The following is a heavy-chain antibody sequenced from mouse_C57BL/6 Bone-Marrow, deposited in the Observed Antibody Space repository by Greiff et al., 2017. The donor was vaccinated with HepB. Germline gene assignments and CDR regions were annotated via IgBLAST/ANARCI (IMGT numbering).Heavy chain of an antibody. CDR1: GFNIKDYY. CDR2: IGPENGDT. CDR3: TTYIQGLLRSYAMDY. D-gene: IGHD1-1*01. V-gene: IGHV14-4*01. J-gene: IGHJ4*01. Sequence: EVQLQQSGAELVRPGASVKLSCTASGFNIKDYYMHWVKQRPEQGLEWIGWIGPENGDTEYASKFQGKATITADTSSNTAYVQLSSLTSEDTAVYYCTTYIQGLLRSYAMDYWGQGTSVTVSS.